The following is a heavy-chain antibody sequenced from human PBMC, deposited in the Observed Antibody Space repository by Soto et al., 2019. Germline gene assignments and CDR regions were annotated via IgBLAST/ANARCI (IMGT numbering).Heavy chain of an antibody. V-gene: IGHV4-30-4*01. D-gene: IGHD4-17*01. CDR1: GGSISSGDYY. CDR3: DRMSTGWFDP. Sequence: QVQLQESGPGLVKPSQTLSLTCTVSGGSISSGDYYWSWIRQPPGKGLEWIGHIYYNGRTYYNPSLKSRVTLLVDTSRTPFSLRLSCVAAADTAVYYCDRMSTGWFDPWGQGTLVTVSS. J-gene: IGHJ5*02. CDR2: IYYNGRT.